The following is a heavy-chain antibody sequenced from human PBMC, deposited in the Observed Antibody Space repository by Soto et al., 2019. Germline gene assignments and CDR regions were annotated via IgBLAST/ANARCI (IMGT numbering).Heavy chain of an antibody. J-gene: IGHJ3*02. D-gene: IGHD3-16*01. CDR3: ASPKGGAYDI. Sequence: GSLRLSCEASGFSINSYTMNWVRQAPGKGLEWVSSIGSYSSYMFYADSVKGRFTISRDNAKNSLYLQMNSLRAEDTAVYYCASPKGGAYDIWGQGTLVTV. CDR2: IGSYSSYM. CDR1: GFSINSYT. V-gene: IGHV3-21*01.